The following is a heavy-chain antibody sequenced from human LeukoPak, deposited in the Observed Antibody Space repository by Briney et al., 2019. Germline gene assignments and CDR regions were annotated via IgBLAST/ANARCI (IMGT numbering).Heavy chain of an antibody. V-gene: IGHV3-64D*06. J-gene: IGHJ4*02. D-gene: IGHD4-17*01. CDR1: GFAFSAYA. CDR3: VKEILVTTSPFDY. CDR2: INSNGYST. Sequence: GGSLRLSCSASGFAFSAYAMHWVRQAPGKGLEYIAAINSNGYSTYYIDSVRGRFTLSRDNSKNPVYLQMSSLRAGDTAVYYCVKEILVTTSPFDYWGQGTLVTVSS.